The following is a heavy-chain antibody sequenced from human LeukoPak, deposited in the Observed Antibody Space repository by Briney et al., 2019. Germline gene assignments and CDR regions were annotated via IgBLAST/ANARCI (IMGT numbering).Heavy chain of an antibody. CDR3: AGRDGYNFSYDY. CDR1: GGSISSYY. Sequence: SETLSLTCTVSGGSISSYYWSWIRQPPGKGLEWIGYIYYSGSTNYNPSLKSRVTISVDTSKNQFSLKLSSETAADTAVYYCAGRDGYNFSYDYWGQGTLVTVSS. CDR2: IYYSGST. V-gene: IGHV4-59*01. D-gene: IGHD5-24*01. J-gene: IGHJ4*02.